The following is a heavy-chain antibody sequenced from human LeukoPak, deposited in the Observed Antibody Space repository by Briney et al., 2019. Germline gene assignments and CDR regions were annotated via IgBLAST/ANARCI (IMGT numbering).Heavy chain of an antibody. CDR3: ARDRAWNYFDY. J-gene: IGHJ4*02. D-gene: IGHD3-3*01. CDR2: MSNDGSRK. V-gene: IGHV3-30*03. Sequence: GGSLRLSCTASGFIFGHYVMTWVRQAPGKGLEWVAIMSNDGSRKYYAHSVEGRFTISRDNSKNTLYLQMDSLRAEDTAVYYCARDRAWNYFDYWGQGTLVTVSS. CDR1: GFIFGHYV.